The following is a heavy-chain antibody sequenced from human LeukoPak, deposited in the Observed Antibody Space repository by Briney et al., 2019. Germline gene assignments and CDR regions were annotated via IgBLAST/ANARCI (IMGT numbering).Heavy chain of an antibody. CDR2: INHSGST. J-gene: IGHJ5*02. CDR1: GGSFSGYY. V-gene: IGHV4-34*01. Sequence: PSETLSLTCAVYGGSFSGYYWSWIRQPPGKGLEWIGEINHSGSTNYNPSLKSRVTISVDTSKNQFSLKLSSVTAADTAVYYCARGLRTTATTGRWFDPWGQGTLVTVSS. D-gene: IGHD4-17*01. CDR3: ARGLRTTATTGRWFDP.